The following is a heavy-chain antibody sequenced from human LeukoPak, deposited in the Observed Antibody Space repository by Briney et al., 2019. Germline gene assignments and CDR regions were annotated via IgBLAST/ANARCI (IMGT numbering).Heavy chain of an antibody. J-gene: IGHJ3*02. Sequence: GGSLRLSCAASGFIFNTYVMHWVRQAPGKGLEWLAFIRYDGSNKNYADSVKGRFTISRDNTKNSLYLQMNSLRAEDTAVYYCAKDGGSDPDSSDIWGQGTMVTVSS. CDR2: IRYDGSNK. CDR1: GFIFNTYV. CDR3: AKDGGSDPDSSDI. V-gene: IGHV3-30*02. D-gene: IGHD2-15*01.